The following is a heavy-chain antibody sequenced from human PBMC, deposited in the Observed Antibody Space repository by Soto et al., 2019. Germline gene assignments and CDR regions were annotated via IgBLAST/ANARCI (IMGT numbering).Heavy chain of an antibody. CDR1: GFTFSSYA. Sequence: GGSLRLSCAASGFTFSSYAMPWVRQAPGKGLERVAVISYDGSNKYYADSVKGRFTITRDNSKNTLYLQMNSLRAEDTAVYYCARDRDVYNRLGYYYYYGMDVWGQGTTVTVSS. J-gene: IGHJ6*02. CDR2: ISYDGSNK. CDR3: ARDRDVYNRLGYYYYYGMDV. V-gene: IGHV3-30-3*01. D-gene: IGHD1-1*01.